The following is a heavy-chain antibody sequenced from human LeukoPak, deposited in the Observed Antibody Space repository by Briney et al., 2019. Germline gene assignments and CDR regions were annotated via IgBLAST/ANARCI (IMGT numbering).Heavy chain of an antibody. CDR1: GFTFSSFS. CDR2: ISSGGDYK. D-gene: IGHD3-22*01. V-gene: IGHV3-21*01. CDR3: AKNPGDYYDSSGVFDY. Sequence: GGSLRLSCAASGFTFSSFSMNWVRQAPGKGLEWVSSISSGGDYKHYADSVKGRFTISRDNSKNTLYLQMNSLRAEDTAVYYCAKNPGDYYDSSGVFDYWGQGTLVTVSS. J-gene: IGHJ4*02.